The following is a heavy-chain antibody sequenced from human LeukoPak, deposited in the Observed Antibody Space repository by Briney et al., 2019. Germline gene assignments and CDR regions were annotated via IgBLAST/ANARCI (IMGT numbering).Heavy chain of an antibody. D-gene: IGHD3-9*01. CDR2: IYYSGST. Sequence: SETLSLTCTVSGGSISSYYWSWIRQPPGKGLEWIGYIYYSGSTNYNPSLRSRVTISIDTSKNQFSRKLRSVTAADTAIYYCARQGYDILTGYIDAFDIWGQGTMVTVSS. V-gene: IGHV4-59*08. CDR3: ARQGYDILTGYIDAFDI. CDR1: GGSISSYY. J-gene: IGHJ3*02.